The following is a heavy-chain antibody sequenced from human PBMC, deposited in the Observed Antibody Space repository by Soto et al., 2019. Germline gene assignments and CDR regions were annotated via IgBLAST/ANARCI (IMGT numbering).Heavy chain of an antibody. D-gene: IGHD1-26*01. CDR2: ISGSGGST. CDR1: GFTFSSYA. J-gene: IGHJ4*02. V-gene: IGHV3-23*01. Sequence: VGSLRLSCAASGFTFSSYAMSWVRQAPGKGLEWVSAISGSGGSTYYADSVKGRFTISRDNSKNTLYLQMNSLRAEDTAVYYCAKDPPSVGATNPFDYWGQGTLVTVT. CDR3: AKDPPSVGATNPFDY.